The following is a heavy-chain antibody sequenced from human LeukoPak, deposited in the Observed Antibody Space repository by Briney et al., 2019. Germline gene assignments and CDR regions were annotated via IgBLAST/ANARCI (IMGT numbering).Heavy chain of an antibody. CDR3: ARKNSNYYYGMDV. V-gene: IGHV3-53*01. D-gene: IGHD1-7*01. Sequence: GGSLRLSCAASGFTVSSDYMSWVRQAPGKGLEWVSVIYSGGSTYYADSVKGRFTISRDNSKNTLYLQMNSLRAEDTAVYYCARKNSNYYYGMDVWGQGTTVTVSS. CDR2: IYSGGST. J-gene: IGHJ6*02. CDR1: GFTVSSDY.